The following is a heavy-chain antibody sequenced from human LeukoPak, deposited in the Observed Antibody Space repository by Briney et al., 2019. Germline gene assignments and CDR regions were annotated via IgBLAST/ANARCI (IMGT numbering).Heavy chain of an antibody. CDR3: ARAPLRGPVDY. V-gene: IGHV4-59*08. Sequence: SETLSLTCTVSGGSISSYYWSWIRQPPGKGLEWIGYIYYSGSTNYNPSLKSRVTISVDTSKNQFSLKLSSVTAADTAVYYCARAPLRGPVDYWGQGTLVTVSS. CDR1: GGSISSYY. CDR2: IYYSGST. J-gene: IGHJ4*02. D-gene: IGHD3-16*02.